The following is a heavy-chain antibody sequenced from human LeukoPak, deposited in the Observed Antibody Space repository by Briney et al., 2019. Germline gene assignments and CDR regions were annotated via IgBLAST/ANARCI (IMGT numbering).Heavy chain of an antibody. D-gene: IGHD6-6*01. J-gene: IGHJ6*02. V-gene: IGHV3-33*01. CDR2: IWYDGTNK. CDR1: GFTFSSYG. CDR3: VRDGPGGIEARKRYYGMDV. Sequence: GGSLRLSCAASGFTFSSYGMHWVRQAPGKGLEWVAVIWYDGTNKYYADSVKGRFTISRDNAKTSLYLQMSSLRAEDAAAYYCVRDGPGGIEARKRYYGMDVWGQGTTVSVSS.